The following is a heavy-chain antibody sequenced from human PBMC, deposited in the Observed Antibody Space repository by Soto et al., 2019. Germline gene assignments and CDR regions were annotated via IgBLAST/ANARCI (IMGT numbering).Heavy chain of an antibody. CDR3: ARAKVFGVVIIGDYYGMDV. CDR1: GGSFSGYY. J-gene: IGHJ6*02. CDR2: INHSGST. V-gene: IGHV4-34*01. Sequence: SETLSLTCAVYGGSFSGYYWSWIRQPPGKGLEWIGEINHSGSTNYNPSLKSRVTISVDTSKNQFSLKLSSVTAADTAAYYCARAKVFGVVIIGDYYGMDVWGQGTTVTVSS. D-gene: IGHD3-3*01.